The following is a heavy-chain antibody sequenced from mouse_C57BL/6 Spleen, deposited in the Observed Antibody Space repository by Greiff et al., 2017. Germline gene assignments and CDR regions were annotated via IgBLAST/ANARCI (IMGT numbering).Heavy chain of an antibody. CDR3: ARHEEAYSSKAGAMDY. V-gene: IGHV1-62-2*01. Sequence: QVQLQQSGAELVKPGASVKLSCKASGYTFTEYTIHWVKQRSGQGLEWIGWFYPGSGSIKYNEKFKDKATLTADKSSSTVYMGLSRLTSDDSAVYFCARHEEAYSSKAGAMDYWGQGTSVTVSS. CDR1: GYTFTEYT. J-gene: IGHJ4*01. D-gene: IGHD2-5*01. CDR2: FYPGSGSI.